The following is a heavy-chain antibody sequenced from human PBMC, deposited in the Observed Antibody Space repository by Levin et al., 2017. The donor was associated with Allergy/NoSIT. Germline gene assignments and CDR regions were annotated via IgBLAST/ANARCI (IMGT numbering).Heavy chain of an antibody. CDR1: GFPFSNYG. CDR2: ISYDGSNK. D-gene: IGHD6-19*01. V-gene: IGHV3-30*03. Sequence: LSLPCAASGFPFSNYGMHWVRPAPGKGLEWVAVISYDGSNKYYADSVKGRFTISRDNSKNTLYLQMNSLRAEDTAVYYCATWRGAVAGRGGYYFDYWGQGTLVTVSS. J-gene: IGHJ4*02. CDR3: ATWRGAVAGRGGYYFDY.